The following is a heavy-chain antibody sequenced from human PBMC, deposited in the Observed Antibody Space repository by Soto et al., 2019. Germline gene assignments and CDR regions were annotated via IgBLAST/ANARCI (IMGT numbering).Heavy chain of an antibody. CDR3: AKKYYFASGSYVFYFDY. CDR1: GFTFSNYA. D-gene: IGHD3-10*01. CDR2: MSGTAGNT. Sequence: EVQLLESGGGSVQPGGSLRLSCAASGFTFSNYAMTWVRQAPGKGLEWVSTMSGTAGNTYYADSVKGRFTISRDNSKNTLYLQMNSLRAEDTAVYYCAKKYYFASGSYVFYFDYWGQGTLVTVSS. J-gene: IGHJ4*02. V-gene: IGHV3-23*01.